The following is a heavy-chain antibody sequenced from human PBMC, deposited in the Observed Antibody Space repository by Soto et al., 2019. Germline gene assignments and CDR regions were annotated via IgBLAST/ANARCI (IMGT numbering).Heavy chain of an antibody. D-gene: IGHD7-27*01. CDR3: ARSLRATSPLTF. Sequence: PGGSLRLSCEASGFTFTDYHMSWIRQAPGKGLEWVALISETGSHTAYAESVKGRFTISSDNSRPPVSLQMNSLRSDDTAVYFCARSLRATSPLTFWGPGTPVTVSS. CDR1: GFTFTDYH. J-gene: IGHJ4*02. CDR2: ISETGSHT. V-gene: IGHV3-11*06.